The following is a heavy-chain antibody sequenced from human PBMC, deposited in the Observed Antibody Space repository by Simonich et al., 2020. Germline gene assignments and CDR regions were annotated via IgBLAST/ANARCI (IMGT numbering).Heavy chain of an antibody. D-gene: IGHD5-12*01. CDR2: IYYSGST. CDR1: GGSISRYY. Sequence: QVQLQESGPGLVKPSETLSLTCTVSGGSISRYYWSWIRQPPGKGLEWIGYIYYSGSTNYNPSLKCRVTISVDTSKNQFSLKLSSVTAADTAVYYCARHDRWLQFYFDYWGQGTLVTVSS. J-gene: IGHJ4*02. V-gene: IGHV4-59*08. CDR3: ARHDRWLQFYFDY.